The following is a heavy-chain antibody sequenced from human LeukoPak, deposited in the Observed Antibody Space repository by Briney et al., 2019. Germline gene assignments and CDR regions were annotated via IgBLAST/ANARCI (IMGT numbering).Heavy chain of an antibody. D-gene: IGHD3-16*01. J-gene: IGHJ4*02. CDR1: GFIFSDYS. Sequence: GGSLRLSCAASGFIFSDYSMNWVRQAPGRGLEWISYIGLASGFVSYADSVKGRFTISSDTARNSLFLQMDSLRVEDTAVYYCARDHNWAFDYWGQGTPVTVS. V-gene: IGHV3-21*05. CDR2: IGLASGFV. CDR3: ARDHNWAFDY.